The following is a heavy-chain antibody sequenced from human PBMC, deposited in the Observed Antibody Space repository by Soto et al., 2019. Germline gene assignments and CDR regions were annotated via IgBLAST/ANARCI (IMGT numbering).Heavy chain of an antibody. D-gene: IGHD3-22*01. Sequence: SVKVSCKTSGGTFSNHAISWVRQAPGQGPEWMGGIIPLSGTTNYVPKFQGRVTITADESMTTAYMELSNLRYEDTAVYYCARGPDRSGFYLFDYWGQGTLVTVSS. CDR1: GGTFSNHA. CDR3: ARGPDRSGFYLFDY. V-gene: IGHV1-69*13. J-gene: IGHJ4*02. CDR2: IIPLSGTT.